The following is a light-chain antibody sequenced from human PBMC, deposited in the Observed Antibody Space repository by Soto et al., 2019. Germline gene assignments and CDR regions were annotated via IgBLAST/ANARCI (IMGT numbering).Light chain of an antibody. CDR2: KAS. V-gene: IGKV1-5*03. J-gene: IGKJ2*01. Sequence: DIQMTQSPSTLSASVGDRVTITCRASQSISSWLAWYQQKPGKAPKLLIYKASSLESGVPSRFSGSRSGTEFTRTISSLQPDDFATYYCQQYNSYTYTFGQGTKLEIK. CDR3: QQYNSYTYT. CDR1: QSISSW.